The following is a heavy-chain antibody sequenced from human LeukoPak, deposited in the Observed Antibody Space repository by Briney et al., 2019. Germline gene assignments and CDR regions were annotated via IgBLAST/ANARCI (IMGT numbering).Heavy chain of an antibody. D-gene: IGHD2-15*01. CDR2: ISGRDDGT. Sequence: LGGSLRLSCAASGFTFSTYAMSWVRQIPGKGLEWVSAISGRDDGTYYADSVKGRFTISRDNSRNTLYLQMNTLRAEDTAVYFCAKSPVSSCRGSFCYPFDYWGQGNLVTVSS. CDR3: AKSPVSSCRGSFCYPFDY. CDR1: GFTFSTYA. J-gene: IGHJ4*02. V-gene: IGHV3-23*01.